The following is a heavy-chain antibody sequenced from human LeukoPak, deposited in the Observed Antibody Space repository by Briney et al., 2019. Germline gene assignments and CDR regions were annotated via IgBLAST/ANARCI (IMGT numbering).Heavy chain of an antibody. Sequence: GGSLRLSCAASGFTFSSYSMNWVRQAPGKGLEWVSSISSSSSYIYYADSVKGRFTISRDNAKNSLYLQMNSLRAEDTAVYYCAILSYCSSTSCSSVESWGQGTPVTVSP. CDR2: ISSSSSYI. CDR3: AILSYCSSTSCSSVES. CDR1: GFTFSSYS. D-gene: IGHD2-2*01. J-gene: IGHJ4*02. V-gene: IGHV3-21*01.